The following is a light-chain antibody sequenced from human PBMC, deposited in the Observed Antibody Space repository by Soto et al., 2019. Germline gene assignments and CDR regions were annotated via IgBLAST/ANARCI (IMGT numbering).Light chain of an antibody. J-gene: IGKJ4*01. CDR1: QSLVYVDGNTY. Sequence: VVMTQSPLSLAVAPGQAASISCRSSQSLVYVDGNTYLSWFQQRPGQSPRRLIYKASNRDSGVPDKFPGSGSGTDFTLTISRVEAEDVGFYYCMQGTHGPLVFGGGTKVEI. CDR2: KAS. CDR3: MQGTHGPLV. V-gene: IGKV2-30*01.